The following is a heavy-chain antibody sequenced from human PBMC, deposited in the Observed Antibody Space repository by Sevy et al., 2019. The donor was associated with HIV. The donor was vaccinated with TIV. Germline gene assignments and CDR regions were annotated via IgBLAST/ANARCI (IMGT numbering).Heavy chain of an antibody. CDR3: VRGGAITVYYFDY. J-gene: IGHJ4*02. CDR2: INPSGGTS. CDR1: GYAFTSYY. V-gene: IGHV1-46*01. D-gene: IGHD1-20*01. Sequence: ASVKVSCKASGYAFTSYYVHWVRQAPGQGLEWMGIINPSGGTSTYAQRFQGRVSMTRDTSTSTVYMELSSLGSEERAVYYCVRGGAITVYYFDYWGQGSLVTVSS.